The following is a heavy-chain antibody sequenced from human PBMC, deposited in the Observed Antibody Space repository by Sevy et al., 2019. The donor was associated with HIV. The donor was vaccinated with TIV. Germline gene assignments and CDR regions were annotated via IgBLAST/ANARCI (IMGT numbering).Heavy chain of an antibody. J-gene: IGHJ4*02. CDR1: GFTFSKYS. D-gene: IGHD2-8*01. Sequence: GGSLRLSCAASGFTFSKYSMSWVRQPPGKGLEWVSTLSFGCGEINYADSVKGRFTISRDISKNSVYLQMNNLRPEDTAVYYCAREGCTKPHDYWGQGTLVTVSS. CDR3: AREGCTKPHDY. V-gene: IGHV3-23*01. CDR2: LSFGCGEI.